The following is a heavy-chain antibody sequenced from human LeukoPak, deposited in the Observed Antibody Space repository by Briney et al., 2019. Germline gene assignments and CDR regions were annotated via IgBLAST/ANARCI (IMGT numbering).Heavy chain of an antibody. Sequence: GGSLRLSCAASGFTFDDYAMHWVGQVPGKGLEWVSLISGSGSNTYYADSVKGRFTISRDNSKNSLYLQMNSLRTEDTALYYCAKDISNWNSRHFDYWGQGTLVTVSS. CDR3: AKDISNWNSRHFDY. CDR2: ISGSGSNT. V-gene: IGHV3-43*02. J-gene: IGHJ4*02. D-gene: IGHD1-7*01. CDR1: GFTFDDYA.